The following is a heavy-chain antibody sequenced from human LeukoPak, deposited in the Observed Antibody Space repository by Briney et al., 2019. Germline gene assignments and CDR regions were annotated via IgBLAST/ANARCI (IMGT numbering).Heavy chain of an antibody. D-gene: IGHD3-10*01. Sequence: ASVKVSCKASGYTFTNFGISWGRQAPGQGLEWMGWISAYNGNRNHAQKFQGRVTLTTDTSTSTAYMELRSLISDDTAVYYCARSLGFGGSGINWLDPWGQGTLVTVSS. CDR2: ISAYNGNR. V-gene: IGHV1-18*01. CDR3: ARSLGFGGSGINWLDP. CDR1: GYTFTNFG. J-gene: IGHJ5*02.